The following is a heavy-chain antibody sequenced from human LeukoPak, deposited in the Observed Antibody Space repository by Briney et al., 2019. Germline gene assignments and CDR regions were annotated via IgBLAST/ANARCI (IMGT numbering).Heavy chain of an antibody. CDR3: ARVQGLIDPFDI. D-gene: IGHD6-19*01. V-gene: IGHV3-11*01. CDR1: GFTFSDYY. Sequence: GGSLRLSCAASGFTFSDYYMSWIRQAPGKGLEWVSYISRSGSTIYYADPVKGRFTISRDNAKNSLYLQMNSLRAEATALYYCARVQGLIDPFDIWRQGSLVTVS. J-gene: IGHJ3*02. CDR2: ISRSGSTI.